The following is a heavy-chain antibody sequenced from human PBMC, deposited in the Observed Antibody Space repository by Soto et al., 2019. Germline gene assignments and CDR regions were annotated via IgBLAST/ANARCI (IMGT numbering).Heavy chain of an antibody. V-gene: IGHV3-20*04. CDR2: INWNGRST. D-gene: IGHD2-2*02. CDR1: GFTFDDYA. J-gene: IGHJ4*01. Sequence: EVQLVESGGGVVRPGGSLRLSCAASGFTFDDYAMSWGRQAPGKGLEWVAGINWNGRSTTYADSLKCRFTISRDNAKNSPHLQANSLRAEDTALCFCARSSSTSCYIMASFDYWGHGTLVTVSS. CDR3: ARSSSTSCYIMASFDY.